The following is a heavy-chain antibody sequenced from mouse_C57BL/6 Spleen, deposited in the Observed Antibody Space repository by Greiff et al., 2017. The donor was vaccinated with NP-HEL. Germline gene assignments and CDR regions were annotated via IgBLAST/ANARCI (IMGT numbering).Heavy chain of an antibody. V-gene: IGHV6-3*01. CDR2: IRLKSDNYAT. J-gene: IGHJ2*01. Sequence: EVKLMESGGGLVQPGGSMKLSCVASGFTFSNYWMNWVRQSPEKGLEWVAQIRLKSDNYATHYAESVKGRFTISRDDSKSSVYLQMNNLRAEDTGIYYCTGRRNFDSWGQGTPLPVSS. CDR3: TGRRNFDS. CDR1: GFTFSNYW.